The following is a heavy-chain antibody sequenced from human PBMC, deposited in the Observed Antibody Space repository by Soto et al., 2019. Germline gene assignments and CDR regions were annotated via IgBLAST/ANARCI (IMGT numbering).Heavy chain of an antibody. V-gene: IGHV4-38-2*02. Sequence: TSETLSLTCTVSGYSISSCSYWGWIRQPPGKGPEWIASIYHGGTTFYNPSLKSRITISVDTSHNQFSLNLRSVTAADTAVYYCARAHVMVVAASTFGYWGQGSQVTVSS. CDR2: IYHGGTT. CDR3: ARAHVMVVAASTFGY. CDR1: GYSISSCSY. D-gene: IGHD2-21*02. J-gene: IGHJ4*02.